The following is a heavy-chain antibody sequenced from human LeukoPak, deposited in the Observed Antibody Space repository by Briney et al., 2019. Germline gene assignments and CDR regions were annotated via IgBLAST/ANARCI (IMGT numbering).Heavy chain of an antibody. CDR3: ARPKGDYVLLSGMDV. D-gene: IGHD4-17*01. J-gene: IGHJ6*02. V-gene: IGHV3-30-3*01. CDR1: GFTFSSYA. Sequence: GSLRLSCAASGFTFSSYAMYWVRQAPGKGLEGVSVISYDGSNKYYADSVKGRFTISRDHSKNTLYLQMNSLRAEDTAVYYCARPKGDYVLLSGMDVWGQGSTVTVSS. CDR2: ISYDGSNK.